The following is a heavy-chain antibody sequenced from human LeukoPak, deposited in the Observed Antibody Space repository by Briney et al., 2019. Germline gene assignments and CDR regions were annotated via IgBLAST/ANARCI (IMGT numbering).Heavy chain of an antibody. CDR1: GFTFSIYG. Sequence: PGGSLRLSCAAPGFTFSIYGMQWVRQAPGKGLEWVATIWYDGTIQYYADSVKGRFTISRDSSKNMVYLQMNSLRAEDTAVYYCARDRNSFDHWGQGTLVTVSS. CDR3: ARDRNSFDH. V-gene: IGHV3-33*01. J-gene: IGHJ4*02. D-gene: IGHD3-3*02. CDR2: IWYDGTIQ.